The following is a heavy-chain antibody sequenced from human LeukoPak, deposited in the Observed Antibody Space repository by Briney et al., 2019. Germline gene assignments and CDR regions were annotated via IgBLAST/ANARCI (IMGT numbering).Heavy chain of an antibody. D-gene: IGHD6-13*01. Sequence: PSETLSLTCAVYVGSFSGYYWSWIRQPPGKVLEWIGEINHSGTTHYNPSLKSRVTMSVDTSRNQFSLNLNSVTAADTAVYYCARGREAGVPHYFDYWGQGTLLTVSS. CDR2: INHSGTT. V-gene: IGHV4-34*01. CDR3: ARGREAGVPHYFDY. CDR1: VGSFSGYY. J-gene: IGHJ4*02.